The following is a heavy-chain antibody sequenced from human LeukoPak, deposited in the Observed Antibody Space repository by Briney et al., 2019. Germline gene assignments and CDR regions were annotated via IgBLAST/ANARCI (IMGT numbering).Heavy chain of an antibody. CDR3: ARLHLTASLAAVYFDY. CDR1: GYSFTNYW. J-gene: IGHJ4*02. CDR2: IYPGDSDT. Sequence: GESLKISCKGSGYSFTNYWIGWVRQMPGKGLEWMGIIYPGDSDTRYGPSFQGQVTISADKSINTASLQWSSLKASDTAMYYCARLHLTASLAAVYFDYWGQGTLVTVSS. D-gene: IGHD2-21*02. V-gene: IGHV5-51*01.